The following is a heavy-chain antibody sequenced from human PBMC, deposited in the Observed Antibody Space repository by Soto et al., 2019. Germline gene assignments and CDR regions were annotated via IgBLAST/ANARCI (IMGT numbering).Heavy chain of an antibody. D-gene: IGHD1-26*01. J-gene: IGHJ4*02. CDR3: AKGGGGSYLYFDY. CDR1: GFIFSSYG. Sequence: XGSLQLSCAASGFIFSSYGMHWVRQAPGKGLEWVALMSYDGSKKYYADSVKGRFTISRDKSKNTLYLQMNSLRAEDTAVYYCAKGGGGSYLYFDYWGQGTLVTVSS. V-gene: IGHV3-30*18. CDR2: MSYDGSKK.